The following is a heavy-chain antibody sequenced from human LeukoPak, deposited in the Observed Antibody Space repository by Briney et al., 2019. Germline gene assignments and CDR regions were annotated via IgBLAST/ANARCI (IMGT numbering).Heavy chain of an antibody. D-gene: IGHD2-2*01. V-gene: IGHV3-23*01. J-gene: IGHJ4*02. CDR1: GLTFSSYS. CDR2: ISFSGTNT. Sequence: QAGGSLRLSCAASGLTFSSYSMSWVRQAPGRGLEWVSNISFSGTNTYYADSVKGRFTVSRDNSKNSLYLQMDGLRAEDTAVYYCARDATELQLLSYYFDYWGQGTLVAVSS. CDR3: ARDATELQLLSYYFDY.